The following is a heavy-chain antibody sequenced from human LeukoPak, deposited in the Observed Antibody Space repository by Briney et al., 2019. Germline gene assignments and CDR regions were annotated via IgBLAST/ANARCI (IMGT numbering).Heavy chain of an antibody. CDR1: GFTFSSYW. J-gene: IGHJ6*02. CDR2: INSDGSST. Sequence: GGSLRLSCAASGFTFSSYWMHWVRQAPGKGLVWVSRINSDGSSTSYADSVKGRFTISRDNAKNTLYLQMNSLRAEDTAVYYCARPRRVGYYYYGMDVWGQGITVTVSS. V-gene: IGHV3-74*01. CDR3: ARPRRVGYYYYGMDV. D-gene: IGHD1-26*01.